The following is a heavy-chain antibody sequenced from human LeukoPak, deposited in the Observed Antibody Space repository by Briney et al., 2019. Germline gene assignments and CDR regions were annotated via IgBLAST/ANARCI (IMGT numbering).Heavy chain of an antibody. V-gene: IGHV3-21*06. D-gene: IGHD4-17*01. CDR3: ARASTEYAVTDGFDT. J-gene: IGHJ5*02. CDR2: VSFGSSYI. Sequence: GGSLRLSCAAPGFTFKDYTMNWVRQSPGKGLQWVSYVSFGSSYISYADSLKGRFTIPRDDARSSVYLEMTSLRTDDTAVYYCARASTEYAVTDGFDTWGPGTLVTVSS. CDR1: GFTFKDYT.